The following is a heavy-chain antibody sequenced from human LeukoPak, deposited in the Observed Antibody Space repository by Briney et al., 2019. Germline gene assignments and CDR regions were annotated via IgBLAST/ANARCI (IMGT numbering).Heavy chain of an antibody. CDR3: ASSSSGWYEDY. D-gene: IGHD6-19*01. J-gene: IGHJ4*02. V-gene: IGHV4-4*07. CDR2: IYTSRIP. Sequence: SETLSLTCTVSGGSISSSYWNWIRQPDGKGLEWIGRIYTSRIPNYNPSLRSRVTISVDKSKNQFSLKLSSVTAADTAVYYCASSSSGWYEDYWGQGTLVTVSS. CDR1: GGSISSSY.